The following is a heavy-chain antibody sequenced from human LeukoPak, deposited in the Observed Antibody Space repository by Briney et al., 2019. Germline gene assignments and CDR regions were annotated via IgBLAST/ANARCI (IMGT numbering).Heavy chain of an antibody. J-gene: IGHJ4*02. CDR2: IYHSGST. Sequence: PSETLSLTCAVSGGSMSSRGYSRSWIRQPPGKALEWIGYIYHSGSTYYNPSLKSRVTMSVDRSKNQLSLNLSSVTAADTAVYYCARGVTSLYFDYWGQGTLVTVSS. CDR3: ARGVTSLYFDY. D-gene: IGHD3-16*02. CDR1: GGSMSSRGYS. V-gene: IGHV4-30-2*01.